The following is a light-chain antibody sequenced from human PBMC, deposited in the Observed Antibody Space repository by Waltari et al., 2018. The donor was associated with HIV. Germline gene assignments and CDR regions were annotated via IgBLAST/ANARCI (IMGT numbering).Light chain of an antibody. Sequence: SYGLTQPPSVSVSPGQTVTISCSGDKLGQKFVSWYLQKAGQSPVLVIYQDTQLPSGIPDRFSASNSGGTANLTISGTQAADEGDYFCQAWDNTVVFGGGTKLTVL. CDR1: KLGQKF. V-gene: IGLV3-1*01. CDR3: QAWDNTVV. J-gene: IGLJ2*01. CDR2: QDT.